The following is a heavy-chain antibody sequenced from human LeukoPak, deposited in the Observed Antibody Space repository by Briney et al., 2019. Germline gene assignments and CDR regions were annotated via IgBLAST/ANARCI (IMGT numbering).Heavy chain of an antibody. CDR1: GGSFSSYY. CDR3: ARSIKSYGPSGMVIPFPGSYGMDV. D-gene: IGHD3-3*01. V-gene: IGHV4-34*01. Sequence: SKTLSLTCAVYGGSFSSYYWSWIRQPPGKGLEWIGEINHSGSTNYNPSLKSRVTISVDTSKNQFSLKLSSVTAADTAVYYCARSIKSYGPSGMVIPFPGSYGMDVWGQGTTVTVSS. J-gene: IGHJ6*02. CDR2: INHSGST.